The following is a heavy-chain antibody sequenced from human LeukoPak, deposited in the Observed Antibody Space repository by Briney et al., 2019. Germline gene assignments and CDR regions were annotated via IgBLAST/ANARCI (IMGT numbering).Heavy chain of an antibody. V-gene: IGHV4-59*01. Sequence: SETLSLTCTGSGGSISSYYWSWIRQPPGKGLEWIGYIYYSGSTNYNPSLKSRVTISVDTSKNQFSLKLSSVTAADTAVYYCARLGGTVTTVEDYWGQGTLVTVSS. J-gene: IGHJ4*02. CDR1: GGSISSYY. CDR3: ARLGGTVTTVEDY. CDR2: IYYSGST. D-gene: IGHD4-17*01.